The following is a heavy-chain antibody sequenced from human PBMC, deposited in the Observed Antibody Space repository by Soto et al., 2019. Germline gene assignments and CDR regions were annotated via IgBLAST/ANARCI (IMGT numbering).Heavy chain of an antibody. CDR1: GYTFTSYG. V-gene: IGHV1-3*01. D-gene: IGHD1-26*01. J-gene: IGHJ4*02. Sequence: ASVKVSCKASGYTFTSYGMNWVRQAPGRGLEWMGWINPGNGNTKYSQKFQGRVIIERDTSASTAYMELSSLRSEDTAVYYCAKDKSRRGATLDYWGQGTLVTVSS. CDR3: AKDKSRRGATLDY. CDR2: INPGNGNT.